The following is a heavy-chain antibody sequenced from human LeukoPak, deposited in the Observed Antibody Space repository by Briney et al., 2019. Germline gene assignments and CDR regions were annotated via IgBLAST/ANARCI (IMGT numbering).Heavy chain of an antibody. Sequence: GESLKISCKGSGCSFTSYWIGWVRQMPGKGLEWMGIIYPGDSDTRYSPSFQGQVTISADKSISTAYLQWSSLKASDTAMYYCARQGYCSGGSCSGWDPNWFDPWGQGTLVTVSS. CDR3: ARQGYCSGGSCSGWDPNWFDP. CDR2: IYPGDSDT. V-gene: IGHV5-51*01. CDR1: GCSFTSYW. J-gene: IGHJ5*02. D-gene: IGHD2-15*01.